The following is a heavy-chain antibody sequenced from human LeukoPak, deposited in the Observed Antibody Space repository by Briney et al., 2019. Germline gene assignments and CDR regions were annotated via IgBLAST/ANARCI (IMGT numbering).Heavy chain of an antibody. Sequence: MSSQTLSLTCTVSGGSISSGGYYWSWIRQHPGKGLEWIGYICYSGSTYYNPSLKSRVTISVDTSKIQFSLKLSSVTAADTAVYYCARILYGDYVGWGQGTLVTVSS. J-gene: IGHJ4*02. V-gene: IGHV4-31*03. D-gene: IGHD4-17*01. CDR3: ARILYGDYVG. CDR2: ICYSGST. CDR1: GGSISSGGYY.